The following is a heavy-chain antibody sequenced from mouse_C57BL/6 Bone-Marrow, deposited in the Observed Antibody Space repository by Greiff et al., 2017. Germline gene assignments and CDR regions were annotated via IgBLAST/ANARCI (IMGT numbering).Heavy chain of an antibody. D-gene: IGHD1-1*01. CDR2: IWSGGST. V-gene: IGHV2-2*01. Sequence: VQLQESGPGLVPPSQSLSITCTVSGFSLTSYGVHWVRQSPGKGLEWLGVIWSGGSTDYNAAFISRLSISKDNSKSQVFFKMNSLQADDTAIYYCARYGSSYWYFDVWGTGTTVTVSS. CDR1: GFSLTSYG. CDR3: ARYGSSYWYFDV. J-gene: IGHJ1*03.